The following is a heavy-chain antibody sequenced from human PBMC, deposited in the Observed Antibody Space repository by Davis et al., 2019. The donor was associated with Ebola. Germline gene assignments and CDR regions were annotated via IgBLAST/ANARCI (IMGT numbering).Heavy chain of an antibody. CDR2: INHSGST. CDR1: GFTFSSYA. Sequence: MPGGSLRLSCAASGFTFSSYAMSWIRQPPGKGLEWIGEINHSGSTNYNPSLKSRVTMSVDPSKNRVSLKLTSVTAADTAVYYCAAGASTSTSYYLYVWGQGTLVTVSS. V-gene: IGHV4-34*08. CDR3: AAGASTSTSYYLYV. J-gene: IGHJ4*02. D-gene: IGHD2-2*01.